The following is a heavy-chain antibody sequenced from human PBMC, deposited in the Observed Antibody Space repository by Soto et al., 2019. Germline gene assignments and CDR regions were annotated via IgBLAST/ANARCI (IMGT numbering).Heavy chain of an antibody. CDR1: GYTFTYYH. CDR3: AREIGWRDAFDI. V-gene: IGHV1-3*01. Sequence: QVQLVQSGAEVKKPGASVKVSCKASGYTFTYYHVHWVRQAPGQGLEWMGWINAGNGNTKYSQKFQGRVTITRDTSASTAYMELSSLRSEDTAVYYCAREIGWRDAFDIWGQGTMVTVSS. J-gene: IGHJ3*02. CDR2: INAGNGNT. D-gene: IGHD6-19*01.